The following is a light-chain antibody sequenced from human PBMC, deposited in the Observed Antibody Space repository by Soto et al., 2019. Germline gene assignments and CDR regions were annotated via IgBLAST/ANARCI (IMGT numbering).Light chain of an antibody. CDR3: QQYINWPPT. J-gene: IGKJ1*01. Sequence: EIVMTQSPATLSVSPGERATLSCRASQSVSSNLAWYQQKPGQAPRLLIYGASTRATGIPARFSGSGSGTEFTLTISSLQSEDFAVYYCQQYINWPPTFGQGTKV. CDR2: GAS. CDR1: QSVSSN. V-gene: IGKV3-15*01.